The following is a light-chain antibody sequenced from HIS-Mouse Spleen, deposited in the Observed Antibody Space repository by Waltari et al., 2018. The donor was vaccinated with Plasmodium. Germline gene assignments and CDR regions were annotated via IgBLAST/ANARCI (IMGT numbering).Light chain of an antibody. V-gene: IGKV3-15*01. Sequence: EIVMTQYPATLSVSPGERATLSCRASQSVSRNLAWYQQKPGQAPRLLIYGASTRATGIPARFSGSGSGTEFTLTISSMQSEDFAVYYCQQYNNWPPMYTFGQGTKLEIK. CDR1: QSVSRN. CDR2: GAS. J-gene: IGKJ2*01. CDR3: QQYNNWPPMYT.